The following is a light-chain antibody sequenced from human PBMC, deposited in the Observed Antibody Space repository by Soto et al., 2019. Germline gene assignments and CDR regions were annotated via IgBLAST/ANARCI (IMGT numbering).Light chain of an antibody. CDR3: SSYTSSTTRI. J-gene: IGLJ2*01. Sequence: QSVLTQPASVSGSPGQSIIIACTGTSSDVGAYNSVSWYQQHPGKAPKLMVYDVSNRPSGISNRFSGSKSGNTASLTISGLQSEDEADYYCSSYTSSTTRIFGGGTKLTVL. CDR2: DVS. CDR1: SSDVGAYNS. V-gene: IGLV2-14*01.